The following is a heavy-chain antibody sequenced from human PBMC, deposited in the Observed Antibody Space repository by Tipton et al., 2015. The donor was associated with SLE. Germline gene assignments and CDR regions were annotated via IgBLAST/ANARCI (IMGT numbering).Heavy chain of an antibody. CDR1: GYTFTTYG. D-gene: IGHD6-13*01. V-gene: IGHV1-18*01. CDR2: ISAYNGNT. Sequence: QLVQSGAEMKKPGSSVKVSCKAYGYTFTTYGISWVRQAPGQGLEWMGWISAYNGNTKYAQKLQGRVTMTTDTSTSTAYMELRSLRSDDTAVYYCVLSSVAATQAYWGQGTLVTVSS. CDR3: VLSSVAATQAY. J-gene: IGHJ4*02.